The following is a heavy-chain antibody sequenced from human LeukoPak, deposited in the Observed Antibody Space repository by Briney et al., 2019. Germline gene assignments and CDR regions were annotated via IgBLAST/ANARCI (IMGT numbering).Heavy chain of an antibody. V-gene: IGHV3-23*01. CDR2: ISATGGST. CDR3: AKTKVPNYYGSGSYVDY. CDR1: GFTFSSYA. J-gene: IGHJ4*02. Sequence: GSLRLSCAASGFTFSSYAVSWVRQAPGKGLEWLSAISATGGSTYYADSVKGRFTISRDNSKNALYLQMNSLRAEDTAVYYCAKTKVPNYYGSGSYVDYWGQGTLVTVSS. D-gene: IGHD3-10*01.